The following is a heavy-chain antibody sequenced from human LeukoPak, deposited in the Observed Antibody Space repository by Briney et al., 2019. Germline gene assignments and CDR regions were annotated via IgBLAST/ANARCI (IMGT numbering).Heavy chain of an antibody. D-gene: IGHD6-19*01. CDR2: ISGSGGST. CDR3: AKDVSVALPDFDY. CDR1: GFTFSSYA. V-gene: IGHV3-23*01. Sequence: GGSLCLSCAASGFTFSSYALIRLRQAPGQGLVWLSAISGSGGSTYYADSVKGRFTIATDNSKNTLYLQMNSLRAEDTAEYSCAKDVSVALPDFDYWGQGTLVTVSS. J-gene: IGHJ4*02.